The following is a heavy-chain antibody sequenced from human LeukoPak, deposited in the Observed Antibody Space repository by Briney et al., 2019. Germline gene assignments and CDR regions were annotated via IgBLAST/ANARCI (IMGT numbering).Heavy chain of an antibody. V-gene: IGHV5-51*01. CDR2: IYPGDSDT. D-gene: IGHD2-2*01. J-gene: IGHJ4*02. Sequence: GESLKISCKGSGYSFTSYWIGWVRQMPGKGLEWMGIIYPGDSDTRYSPSFQGQVTISADKSISTAYLQWSSLKASDTAMYYCARQADDCSTSCYFDYWGQGTLVTVSS. CDR3: ARQADDCSTSCYFDY. CDR1: GYSFTSYW.